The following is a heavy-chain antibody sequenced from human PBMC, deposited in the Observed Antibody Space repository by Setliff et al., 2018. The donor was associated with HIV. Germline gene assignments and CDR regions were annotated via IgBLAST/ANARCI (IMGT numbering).Heavy chain of an antibody. Sequence: SETLSLTCTVSGASIGSSNFYWAWIRQPPGKGLEWIGSVDYSGSTYYNPSLKCRVTISIDTSKNQFSLKLNSVTAADTALYYCAKPIVGASFDAFDIWGQGTVVTVSS. CDR2: VDYSGST. V-gene: IGHV4-39*01. CDR1: GASIGSSNFY. D-gene: IGHD1-26*01. CDR3: AKPIVGASFDAFDI. J-gene: IGHJ3*02.